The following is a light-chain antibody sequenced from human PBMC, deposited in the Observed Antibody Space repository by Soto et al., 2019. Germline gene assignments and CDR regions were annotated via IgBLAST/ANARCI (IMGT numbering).Light chain of an antibody. J-gene: IGKJ4*01. CDR3: QHYDNLPLT. Sequence: EIQMSQSPSSLSANVRDTVTIPCRASQSISNYLTWYQQKPGKAPKLLIYDASNLETGVPSRFSGSGSGTDFTFTISSLQPEDIATYYCQHYDNLPLTFGGGTKVDIK. CDR2: DAS. CDR1: QSISNY. V-gene: IGKV1-33*01.